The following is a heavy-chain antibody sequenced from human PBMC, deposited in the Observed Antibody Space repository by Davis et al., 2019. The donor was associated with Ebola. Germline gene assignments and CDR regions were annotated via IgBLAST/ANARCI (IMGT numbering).Heavy chain of an antibody. CDR2: IYYSGST. Sequence: LRLSCTVSGGSISSHYWSWIRQPPGKGLEWIGYIYYSGSTNYNPSLKSRVTISVDTSKNQFSLKLSSVTAADTAVYYCARGPSGYYDSSGKRWAYFDYWGQGTLVTVSS. J-gene: IGHJ4*02. V-gene: IGHV4-59*08. CDR1: GGSISSHY. CDR3: ARGPSGYYDSSGKRWAYFDY. D-gene: IGHD3-22*01.